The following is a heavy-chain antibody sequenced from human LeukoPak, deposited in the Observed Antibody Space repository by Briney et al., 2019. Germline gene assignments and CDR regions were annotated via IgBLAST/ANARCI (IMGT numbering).Heavy chain of an antibody. Sequence: ASVKVSCKASGYTFTGYYMHWVRQAPGQGLEWMGWIDPNSGGTHNAQKFQGRVTMTRDTSISTVYMELSRLRSDDTAVYYCAREEGAAVADYWGQRTLVTVSS. CDR1: GYTFTGYY. CDR2: IDPNSGGT. CDR3: AREEGAAVADY. J-gene: IGHJ4*02. V-gene: IGHV1-2*02. D-gene: IGHD6-19*01.